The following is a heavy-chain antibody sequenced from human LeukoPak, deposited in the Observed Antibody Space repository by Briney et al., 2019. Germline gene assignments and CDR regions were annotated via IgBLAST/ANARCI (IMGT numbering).Heavy chain of an antibody. CDR2: IYSGGST. D-gene: IGHD6-13*01. J-gene: IGHJ4*02. V-gene: IGHV3-66*01. CDR3: AREVIAAAGTWMFDY. Sequence: GGSLRLSCAASGFTFSSNYMSWVRQAPGKGLEWVSVIYSGGSTYYADSVKGRFTISRDNSKNTLYLQMNSLRAEDTAVYYCAREVIAAAGTWMFDYWGQGTLVTVSS. CDR1: GFTFSSNY.